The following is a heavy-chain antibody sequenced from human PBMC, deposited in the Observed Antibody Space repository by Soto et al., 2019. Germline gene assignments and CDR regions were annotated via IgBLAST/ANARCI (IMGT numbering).Heavy chain of an antibody. CDR2: ISWNSGSI. CDR3: AKDLETWVGYGMDV. J-gene: IGHJ6*02. D-gene: IGHD1-26*01. V-gene: IGHV3-9*01. Sequence: ELQLVESGGGLVQPGRSLRLSCAASVFTFDDYAMHWVRQAPGKGLEWVSGISWNSGSIGYADSVKGRFTISRDNAKNSLYLQMNSLRAEDTALYYCAKDLETWVGYGMDVWGQGTTVTVSS. CDR1: VFTFDDYA.